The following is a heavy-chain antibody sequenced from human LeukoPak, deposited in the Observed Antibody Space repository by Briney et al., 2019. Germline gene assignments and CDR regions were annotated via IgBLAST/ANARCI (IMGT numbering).Heavy chain of an antibody. D-gene: IGHD6-19*01. J-gene: IGHJ4*02. CDR3: ARDIGSGWYWIGGNY. V-gene: IGHV1-2*02. CDR2: IAPNSGDT. CDR1: GYTFTDYY. Sequence: ASVKVSCXASGYTFTDYYMHWVRQAPGQGLEWMGWIAPNSGDTNYAQKFQGRVTMTRDTSISTAHMELSRLKSDDTAVYYCARDIGSGWYWIGGNYWGQGTLVTVSS.